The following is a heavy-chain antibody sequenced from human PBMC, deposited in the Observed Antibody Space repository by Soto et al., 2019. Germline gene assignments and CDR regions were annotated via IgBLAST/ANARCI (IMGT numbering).Heavy chain of an antibody. D-gene: IGHD3-10*01. Sequence: PGGSLRLSCAASGCTFSSYSMNWVRQAPGKGLEWVSYISSSSSTIYYADSVKGRFTISRDNAKNSLYLQMNSLRAEDTAVYYCAREGTITMVRGVINYYYYMDVWGKGTTVTVSS. CDR3: AREGTITMVRGVINYYYYMDV. CDR1: GCTFSSYS. V-gene: IGHV3-48*01. J-gene: IGHJ6*03. CDR2: ISSSSSTI.